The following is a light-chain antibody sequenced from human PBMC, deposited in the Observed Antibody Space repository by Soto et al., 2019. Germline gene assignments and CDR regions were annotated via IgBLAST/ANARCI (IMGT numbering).Light chain of an antibody. V-gene: IGLV2-14*01. CDR3: SSYAGTYTYV. CDR1: SSDVGGYKY. Sequence: QSALTQPASVSGSPGQSITISCTGTSSDVGGYKYVSWYQQHPGKAPKLMIYEVTNRPSGVSNRFSGSKSGSTASLTISGLQAEDEADYYCSSYAGTYTYVFGTGTKLTVL. CDR2: EVT. J-gene: IGLJ1*01.